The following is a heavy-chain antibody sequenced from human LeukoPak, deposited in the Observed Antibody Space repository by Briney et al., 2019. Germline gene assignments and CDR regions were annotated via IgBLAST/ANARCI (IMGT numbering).Heavy chain of an antibody. J-gene: IGHJ3*02. D-gene: IGHD4-17*01. Sequence: NPSETLSLTCTVSGDSFSSHYWSWVRQPPGRGLEWIGYVSYIGSTNYNPSLKSRVTISVDTSMNQFSLKLSSVTAADTAVYYCARDPTTVTKGLDIWGQGTMVTVSS. CDR2: VSYIGST. CDR3: ARDPTTVTKGLDI. V-gene: IGHV4-59*11. CDR1: GDSFSSHY.